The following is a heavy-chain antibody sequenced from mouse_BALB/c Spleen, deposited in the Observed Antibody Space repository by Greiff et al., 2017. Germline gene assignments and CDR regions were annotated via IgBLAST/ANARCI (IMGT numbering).Heavy chain of an antibody. Sequence: EVQLQQSGAELVKPGASVKLSCTASGFNIKDTYMHWVKQRPEQGLEWIGRIDPANGNTKYDPKFQGKATITADTSSNTAYLQLSSLTSEDTAVYYCARGGLDYGSRGFAYWGQGTLVTVSA. CDR2: IDPANGNT. CDR3: ARGGLDYGSRGFAY. V-gene: IGHV14-3*02. J-gene: IGHJ3*01. CDR1: GFNIKDTY. D-gene: IGHD1-1*01.